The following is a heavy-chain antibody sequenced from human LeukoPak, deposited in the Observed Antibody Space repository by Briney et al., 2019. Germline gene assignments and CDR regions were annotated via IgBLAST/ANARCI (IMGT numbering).Heavy chain of an antibody. CDR3: ARDLGGSYYIDY. Sequence: WIGSIYHSGSTYYNPSLKSRVTISVDTSKNQFSLKLSSVTAADTAVYYCARDLGGSYYIDYWGQGTLVTVSS. J-gene: IGHJ4*02. V-gene: IGHV4-38-2*02. CDR2: IYHSGST. D-gene: IGHD1-26*01.